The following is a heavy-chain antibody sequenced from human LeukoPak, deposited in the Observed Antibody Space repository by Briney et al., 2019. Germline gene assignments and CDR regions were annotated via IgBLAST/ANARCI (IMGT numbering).Heavy chain of an antibody. J-gene: IGHJ4*02. V-gene: IGHV3-53*01. CDR1: GFTFSTYY. CDR3: ARGLGYCTSTTCLLPFDY. D-gene: IGHD2-2*01. Sequence: GGSLRLSCAASGFTFSTYYMTWVRQAPGEGLECLSVIYSGGGTYYADSVKVRFTVSRDNSKNTLYLQMNSLRAEDTAMYYCARGLGYCTSTTCLLPFDYWGQGTLVTVSS. CDR2: IYSGGGT.